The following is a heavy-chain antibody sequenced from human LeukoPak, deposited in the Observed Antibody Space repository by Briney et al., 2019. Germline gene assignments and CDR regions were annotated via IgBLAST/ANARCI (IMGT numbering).Heavy chain of an antibody. J-gene: IGHJ4*02. CDR2: IYPGDSDT. D-gene: IGHD2-2*01. Sequence: GESLKISCKGSGYSFTNYWIAWVRQMPGRGLEWMGIIYPGDSDTRYSPSFQGQVTISGDRSISTAYLQWSSLKASDTAMYYCARGRYCTSTCCSHFDYWGQGTLVTVSS. V-gene: IGHV5-51*01. CDR3: ARGRYCTSTCCSHFDY. CDR1: GYSFTNYW.